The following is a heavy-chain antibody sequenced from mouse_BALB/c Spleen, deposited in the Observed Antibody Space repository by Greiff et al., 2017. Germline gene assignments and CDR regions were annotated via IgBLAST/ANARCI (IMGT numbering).Heavy chain of an antibody. Sequence: VHLVESGPGLVAPSQSLSITCTVSGFSLTSYGVHWVRQPPGKGLEWLGVIWAGGSTNYNSALMSRLSISKDNSKSQVFLKMNSLQTDDTAMYYCARDHTATDYYAMDYWGQGTSVTVSS. CDR3: ARDHTATDYYAMDY. V-gene: IGHV2-9*02. CDR1: GFSLTSYG. J-gene: IGHJ4*01. CDR2: IWAGGST. D-gene: IGHD1-2*01.